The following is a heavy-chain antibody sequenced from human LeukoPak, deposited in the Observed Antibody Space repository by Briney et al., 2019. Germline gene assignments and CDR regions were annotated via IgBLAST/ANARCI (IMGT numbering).Heavy chain of an antibody. Sequence: GASVKVSCKASGYTFTAHAVHWVRQAPGQRLEWMGWINVANGDTGYSQKFQDRVTITRDTSASTGYMETSSLISEDTAVYYCASKPRGESRPFDYWGQGTLVTVSS. D-gene: IGHD3-16*01. J-gene: IGHJ4*02. CDR1: GYTFTAHA. CDR2: INVANGDT. CDR3: ASKPRGESRPFDY. V-gene: IGHV1-3*01.